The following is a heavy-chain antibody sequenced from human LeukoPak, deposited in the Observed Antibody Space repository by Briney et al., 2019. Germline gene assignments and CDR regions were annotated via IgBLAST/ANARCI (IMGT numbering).Heavy chain of an antibody. CDR3: ASRPYYDSSGQNDY. CDR2: IIPIFGTA. Sequence: GSSVKVSCKASGGTFSSYAISWVRQAPGQGLEWMGRIIPIFGTANYAQKFQGRVTITTDESTSTAYMELSSLRSEDTAVYYCASRPYYDSSGQNDYWGQGTLVTVSS. J-gene: IGHJ4*02. CDR1: GGTFSSYA. D-gene: IGHD3-22*01. V-gene: IGHV1-69*05.